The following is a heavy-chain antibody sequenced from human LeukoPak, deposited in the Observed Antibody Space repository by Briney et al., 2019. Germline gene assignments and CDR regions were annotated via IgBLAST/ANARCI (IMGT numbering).Heavy chain of an antibody. J-gene: IGHJ1*01. CDR1: GGSISSYY. D-gene: IGHD6-13*01. Sequence: SETLSLTCTVSGGSISSYYWSWIRQPPGKGLEWIGYIDYSGSTIHNPSLKSRVAISVNTSKNQFSLQLTSVTAADTAVYYCARSGGLYTSTWYFHRWGQGTLVTVSS. CDR2: IDYSGST. CDR3: ARSGGLYTSTWYFHR. V-gene: IGHV4-59*01.